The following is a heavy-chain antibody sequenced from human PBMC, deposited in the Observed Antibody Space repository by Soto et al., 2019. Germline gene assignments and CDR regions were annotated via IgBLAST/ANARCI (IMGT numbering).Heavy chain of an antibody. CDR1: GGSTSSGDYY. D-gene: IGHD5-18*01. CDR3: ARDLGGYSYGHFDY. V-gene: IGHV4-30-4*01. Sequence: SETLSLTCTVSGGSTSSGDYYWSWIRQPPGKGLEWIGYIYYSGSTYYNPSLKSRVTISVDTSKNQFSLKLSSVTAADTAVYYCARDLGGYSYGHFDYWGQGTLVTVSS. CDR2: IYYSGST. J-gene: IGHJ4*02.